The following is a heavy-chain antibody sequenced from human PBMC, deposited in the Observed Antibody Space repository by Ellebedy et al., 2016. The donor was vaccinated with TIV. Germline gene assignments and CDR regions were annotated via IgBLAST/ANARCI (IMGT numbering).Heavy chain of an antibody. CDR2: ISGSGGST. Sequence: PGGSLRLSCAASGFTFSDHYMDWVRQAPGQGLEWVSAISGSGGSTYYADSVKGRFTISRDNSKNTLYLQMNSLRAEDTAVYYCAKGGYSYGSIDYWGQGTLVTVSS. CDR3: AKGGYSYGSIDY. D-gene: IGHD5-18*01. V-gene: IGHV3-23*01. CDR1: GFTFSDHY. J-gene: IGHJ4*02.